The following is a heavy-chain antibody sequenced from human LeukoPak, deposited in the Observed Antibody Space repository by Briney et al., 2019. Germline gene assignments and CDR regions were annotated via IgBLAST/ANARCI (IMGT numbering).Heavy chain of an antibody. Sequence: GASVKVSCKASGYTFSCFYIYWVRHAPGQGLEWMGWINPNSGGTNYAQKFQGRVTMTRDTSISTAYMELSRLRSDDTAVYYCARLSWLRHAFDIWGQGTMVTVSS. D-gene: IGHD5-12*01. CDR1: GYTFSCFY. CDR3: ARLSWLRHAFDI. CDR2: INPNSGGT. V-gene: IGHV1-2*02. J-gene: IGHJ3*02.